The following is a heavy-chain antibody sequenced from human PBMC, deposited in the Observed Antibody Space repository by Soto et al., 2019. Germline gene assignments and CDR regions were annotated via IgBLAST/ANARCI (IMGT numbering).Heavy chain of an antibody. V-gene: IGHV4-59*01. J-gene: IGHJ5*02. D-gene: IGHD6-13*01. CDR2: IYYSGST. Sequence: SETLSLTWPVSGVSISRYYGSWIRTPPGKGLDWIGYIYYSGSTNYNPSLKSRVTLSVDTSKNQFSLKLSSVTAADTAVYYCARAVYSSSWVNWFDPWGQGTLVTFS. CDR3: ARAVYSSSWVNWFDP. CDR1: GVSISRYY.